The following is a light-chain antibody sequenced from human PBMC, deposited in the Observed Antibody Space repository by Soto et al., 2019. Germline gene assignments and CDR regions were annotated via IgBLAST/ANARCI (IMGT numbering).Light chain of an antibody. CDR1: SSNIGAGYD. J-gene: IGLJ7*01. CDR3: QSYDSGLTAFYV. V-gene: IGLV1-40*01. CDR2: GDN. Sequence: QSVLTQPPSVSGAPGQRVTISCTGSSSNIGAGYDVHWYQQLPGTAPKLPISGDNNRPSGVPDRFSASKSGASASLAITGLQTEDEADYYCQSYDSGLTAFYVFGSGTQLTVL.